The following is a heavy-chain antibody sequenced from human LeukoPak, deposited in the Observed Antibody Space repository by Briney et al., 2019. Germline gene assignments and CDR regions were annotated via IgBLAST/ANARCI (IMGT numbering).Heavy chain of an antibody. CDR2: ISSSSSTI. D-gene: IGHD3-10*01. CDR3: AGTSRGVIVDY. CDR1: GFTFSDYY. V-gene: IGHV3-11*01. J-gene: IGHJ4*02. Sequence: PGGSLRLSCAASGFTFSDYYMSWIRQAPGKGLEWVSYISSSSSTIYYADSVKGRFTISRDNAKNSLYLQMNSLRAEDSAVYYCAGTSRGVIVDYWGQGTLVTVSS.